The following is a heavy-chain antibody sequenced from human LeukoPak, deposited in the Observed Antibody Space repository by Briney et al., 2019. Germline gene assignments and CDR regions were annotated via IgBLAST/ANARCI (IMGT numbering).Heavy chain of an antibody. CDR2: IKQDGSEK. CDR1: GFTFNSYW. D-gene: IGHD3-10*01. J-gene: IGHJ5*02. CDR3: ARDTIWFGEPTPTWFDP. V-gene: IGHV3-7*01. Sequence: GGSLRLSCAASGFTFNSYWMSWVRQASGKGLEWVANIKQDGSEKYYVDSVKGRFTISRDNARKSLFLQLNSLRAEDTAVYYCARDTIWFGEPTPTWFDPRGQGTLVTVSS.